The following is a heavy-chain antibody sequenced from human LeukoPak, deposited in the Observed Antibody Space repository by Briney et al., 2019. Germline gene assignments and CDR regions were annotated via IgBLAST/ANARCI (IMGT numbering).Heavy chain of an antibody. CDR1: RFTFSSYW. Sequence: PGGSLRLSCAASRFTFSSYWMSWVRQAPGKGLEWVANIKQDGTEKYYVDSVKGRFTISRGNAKNSLYLQMNSLSAEDTAVYYCARGRYCSSTSCSAHFDSWGQGTPVTVSS. V-gene: IGHV3-7*01. CDR2: IKQDGTEK. D-gene: IGHD2-2*01. CDR3: ARGRYCSSTSCSAHFDS. J-gene: IGHJ4*02.